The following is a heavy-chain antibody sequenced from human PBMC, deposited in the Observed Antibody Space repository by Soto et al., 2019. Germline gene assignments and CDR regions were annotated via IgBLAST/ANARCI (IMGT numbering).Heavy chain of an antibody. Sequence: QVQLQESGPGLVQPSETLSLTCTVSGGSIGSSYWSWIRQPPGKGLEWIAFIHDSGTTNYNPSLTSPTTISMDPSTNPFPLSVRSMTAAHTAGYYCARGGCGSCRFALWGQGTLVTVSS. CDR3: ARGGCGSCRFAL. CDR2: IHDSGTT. CDR1: GGSIGSSY. D-gene: IGHD6-25*01. V-gene: IGHV4-59*01. J-gene: IGHJ5*02.